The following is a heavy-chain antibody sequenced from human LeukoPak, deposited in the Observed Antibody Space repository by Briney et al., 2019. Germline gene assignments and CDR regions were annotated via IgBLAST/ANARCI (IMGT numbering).Heavy chain of an antibody. CDR1: GFTFSSYA. D-gene: IGHD1-26*01. CDR2: TSPSDST. V-gene: IGHV3-23*01. CDR3: AKAGSYSYFDY. Sequence: GGSLRLSCAASGFTFSSYAMTWLRQAPAKGLEWVSATSPSDSTYYADSVKGRFTISRDNSKNTLYLQMNSLRAEDTAVYYCAKAGSYSYFDYWGQGALVTVSS. J-gene: IGHJ4*02.